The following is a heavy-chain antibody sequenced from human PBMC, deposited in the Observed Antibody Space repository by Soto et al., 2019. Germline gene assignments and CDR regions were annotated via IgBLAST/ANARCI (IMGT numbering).Heavy chain of an antibody. D-gene: IGHD1-1*01. CDR1: GFSFSSYG. J-gene: IGHJ4*02. CDR2: ISYDGTDE. CDR3: ANQESYWHDHFDY. Sequence: QVQLVESGGGVVQPGRSLRLSCAASGFSFSSYGMQWVRQAPGKGLEWVAMISYDGTDEYYAESVKGRFTISRDNSKNAVYLQMNRLRAEDTAVLYCANQESYWHDHFDYWGQGTLVTVSS. V-gene: IGHV3-30*18.